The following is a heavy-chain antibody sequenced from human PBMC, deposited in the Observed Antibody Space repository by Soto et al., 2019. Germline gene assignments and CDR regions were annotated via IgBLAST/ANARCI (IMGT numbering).Heavy chain of an antibody. D-gene: IGHD2-21*02. Sequence: ASVKGSCKASGGTFSSYAISWLRQSPGQGLEWMGGIIPIFGTANYAQKFQGRVTITADKSTSTAYMELSSLRSEDTAVYYCVNGLTLAYCGGDCSNNWFDPWGQGTLVTVSS. CDR1: GGTFSSYA. CDR3: VNGLTLAYCGGDCSNNWFDP. V-gene: IGHV1-69*06. J-gene: IGHJ5*02. CDR2: IIPIFGTA.